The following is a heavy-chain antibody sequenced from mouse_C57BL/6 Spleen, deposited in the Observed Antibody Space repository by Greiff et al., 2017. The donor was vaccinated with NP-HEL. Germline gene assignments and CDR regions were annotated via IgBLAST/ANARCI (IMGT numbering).Heavy chain of an antibody. D-gene: IGHD2-4*01. CDR1: GYAFSSSW. V-gene: IGHV1-82*01. Sequence: VQLQQSGPELVKPGASVKISCKASGYAFSSSWMNWVKQRPGKGLEWIGRIYPGDGDTNYKGKFKGKATLTADKSSRTAYMQSSSRTSEDSAVYLCARAGDYDVGYYAMDYWGQGTSVTVSS. J-gene: IGHJ4*01. CDR3: ARAGDYDVGYYAMDY. CDR2: IYPGDGDT.